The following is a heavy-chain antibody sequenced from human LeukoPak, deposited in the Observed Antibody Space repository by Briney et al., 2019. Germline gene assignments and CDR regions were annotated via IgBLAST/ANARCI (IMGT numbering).Heavy chain of an antibody. CDR1: GFIFTDYY. J-gene: IGHJ4*02. D-gene: IGHD3-10*01. CDR2: ISPSGTVI. V-gene: IGHV3-11*01. CDR3: ARDYNC. Sequence: GGSLRLSCSASGFIFTDYYMSWIRQAPGKGLEWVSYISPSGTVIYNGDPVKGRFTISRDNAKKSLYLQMNSLRAEDTAVYYCARDYNCWGQGTLVTVSS.